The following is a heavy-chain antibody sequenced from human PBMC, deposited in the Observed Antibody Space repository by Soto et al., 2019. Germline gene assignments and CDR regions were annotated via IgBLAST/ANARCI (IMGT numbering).Heavy chain of an antibody. V-gene: IGHV1-69*13. CDR1: GGTFSSYA. Sequence: SVKVSCKASGGTFSSYAISWVRQAPGQGLEWMGGIIPIFGTANYAQKFQGRVTITADESTSTAYMELSSLRSEDTAVYYCASQYYDFWSGPPQGHYYYGMDVWGQGTTVTVSS. D-gene: IGHD3-3*01. CDR3: ASQYYDFWSGPPQGHYYYGMDV. J-gene: IGHJ6*02. CDR2: IIPIFGTA.